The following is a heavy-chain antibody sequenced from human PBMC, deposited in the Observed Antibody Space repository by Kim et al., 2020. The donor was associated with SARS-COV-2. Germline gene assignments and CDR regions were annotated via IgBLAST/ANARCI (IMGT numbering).Heavy chain of an antibody. Sequence: SETLSLTCTVSGGSISSYYWSWIRQPPGKGLEWIGYIYYSGSTNYNPSLKSRVTISVDTSKNQFSLKLSSVTAADTAVYYCARGRWGYGGNSESLDYWGQGTLVTVSS. D-gene: IGHD4-17*01. CDR3: ARGRWGYGGNSESLDY. J-gene: IGHJ4*02. CDR1: GGSISSYY. V-gene: IGHV4-59*01. CDR2: IYYSGST.